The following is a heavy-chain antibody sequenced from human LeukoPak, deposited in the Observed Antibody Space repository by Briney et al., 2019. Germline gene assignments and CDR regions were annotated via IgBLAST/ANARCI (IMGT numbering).Heavy chain of an antibody. CDR1: GFTFSSYA. D-gene: IGHD2-2*01. CDR2: ISGSGGST. J-gene: IGHJ4*02. V-gene: IGHV3-23*01. Sequence: GGSLRLSCAASGFTFSSYAMSWVRQAPGKGLEWVSVISGSGGSTYYADSVKGRFTVSRDNSKNTLYLQMNSLRAEDTAVYYCAKDLRYCSSTSCYWGQGTLVTVSS. CDR3: AKDLRYCSSTSCY.